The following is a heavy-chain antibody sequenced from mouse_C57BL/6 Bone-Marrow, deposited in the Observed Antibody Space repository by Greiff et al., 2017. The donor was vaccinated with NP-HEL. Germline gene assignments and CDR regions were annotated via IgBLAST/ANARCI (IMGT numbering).Heavy chain of an antibody. J-gene: IGHJ2*01. CDR2: IDPENGDT. Sequence: EVQLQQSGAELVRPGASVKLSCTAPGFNIKDDYMHWVKQRPEQGLEWIGWIDPENGDTEYASKFQGKATITADTSSNTAYLQLSSLTSEDTAVYYCTTTYYSNFLGYWGQGTTLTVSS. CDR1: GFNIKDDY. CDR3: TTTYYSNFLGY. V-gene: IGHV14-4*01. D-gene: IGHD2-5*01.